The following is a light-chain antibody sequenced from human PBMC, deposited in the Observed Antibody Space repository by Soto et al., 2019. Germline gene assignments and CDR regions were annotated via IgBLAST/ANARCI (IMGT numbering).Light chain of an antibody. CDR3: QQYNNWPPIT. J-gene: IGKJ3*01. V-gene: IGKV3-15*01. CDR1: QSVSSN. Sequence: EIVMTQSPATLSVSPGERATLSCRASQSVSSNLAWYQQKPGQAPRLLIYGASTRATGIPARFIGSGSGTEFTLTISSPQSEDFAVYYCQQYNNWPPITFGPGTKVDIK. CDR2: GAS.